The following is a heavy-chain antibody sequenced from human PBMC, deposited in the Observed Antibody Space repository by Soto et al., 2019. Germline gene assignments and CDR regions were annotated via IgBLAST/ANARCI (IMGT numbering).Heavy chain of an antibody. Sequence: ASVKVSCKVSGYTLTELSMHWVRQAPGKGLEWMGGFDPEDGETIYAQKFQGKVTMTEDTSTDTAYMELSSLRSEDTAVYYCATDRSYGGNPRYWGQGTLVTVSS. V-gene: IGHV1-24*01. CDR1: GYTLTELS. J-gene: IGHJ4*02. CDR2: FDPEDGET. CDR3: ATDRSYGGNPRY. D-gene: IGHD4-17*01.